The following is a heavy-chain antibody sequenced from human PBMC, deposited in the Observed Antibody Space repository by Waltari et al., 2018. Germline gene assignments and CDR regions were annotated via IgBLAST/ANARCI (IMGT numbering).Heavy chain of an antibody. CDR2: VDPEDGET. CDR3: ATDQKCNNGIVGACYFDY. Sequence: EVQLVQSGAEVKKPGATVKISCKVSGYTFTDYYMHWVQQAPGQGLEWMGLVDPEDGETIYAEKYQGRDTITAETTTDTDYVEQSSLRSEDTAVYYCATDQKCNNGIVGACYFDYWGQGTLVTVSS. J-gene: IGHJ4*02. D-gene: IGHD1-26*01. CDR1: GYTFTDYY. V-gene: IGHV1-69-2*01.